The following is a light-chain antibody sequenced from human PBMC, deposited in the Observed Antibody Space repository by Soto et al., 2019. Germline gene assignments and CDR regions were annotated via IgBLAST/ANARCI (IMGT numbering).Light chain of an antibody. Sequence: QSALTQPPSASGSPGQSVTISCTGTSSDVGGYNYVSWYQQHPGKAPKLIIYEVIHRPSGVPDRFSGSKSGNTASLTVSGLQAEDEADYYCSSYAGSKNVIFGGGTKVTVL. CDR2: EVI. CDR3: SSYAGSKNVI. V-gene: IGLV2-8*01. CDR1: SSDVGGYNY. J-gene: IGLJ2*01.